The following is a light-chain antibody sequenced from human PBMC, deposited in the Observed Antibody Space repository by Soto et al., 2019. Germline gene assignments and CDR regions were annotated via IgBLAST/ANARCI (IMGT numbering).Light chain of an antibody. V-gene: IGKV1-39*01. CDR3: QQSYSTPQLT. Sequence: DIQFTQSPSFLSASVGDRVTITCRASQTISSWLAWYQQKPGKAPKLLIYAASSLQSGVPSRFSGSGSGTDFTLTISSLQPEDFATYYCQQSYSTPQLTFGGGTKVDI. CDR2: AAS. CDR1: QTISSW. J-gene: IGKJ4*01.